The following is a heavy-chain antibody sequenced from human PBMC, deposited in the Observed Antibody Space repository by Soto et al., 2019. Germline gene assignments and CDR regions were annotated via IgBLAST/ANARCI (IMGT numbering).Heavy chain of an antibody. CDR2: INGDNGNT. CDR1: GYIFTTYA. J-gene: IGHJ4*02. Sequence: VQLVQSGAEVKKPGASVKVSCKASGYIFTTYAIHWVRQAPGQRLEWMGWINGDNGNTKYSQRFEDRVTLTGDTSANTVYMEVSSLTSEDTAVYFCASGRENFDYWGQGTLVTVSS. V-gene: IGHV1-3*01. CDR3: ASGRENFDY. D-gene: IGHD1-26*01.